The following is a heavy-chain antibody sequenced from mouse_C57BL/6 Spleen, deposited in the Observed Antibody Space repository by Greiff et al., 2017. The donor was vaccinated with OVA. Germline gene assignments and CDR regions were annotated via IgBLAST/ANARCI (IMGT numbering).Heavy chain of an antibody. Sequence: VQLQQSGPGLVAPSQSLSITCTVSGFSLTSYGVHWVRQPPGKGLEWLVVIWSDGSTTYNSALKSRLSISKDNSKSQVFLKMNSLQTDDTAMYYCARHKSSGYLMDYWGQGTSVTVSS. CDR1: GFSLTSYG. V-gene: IGHV2-6-1*01. CDR2: IWSDGST. D-gene: IGHD3-2*02. CDR3: ARHKSSGYLMDY. J-gene: IGHJ4*01.